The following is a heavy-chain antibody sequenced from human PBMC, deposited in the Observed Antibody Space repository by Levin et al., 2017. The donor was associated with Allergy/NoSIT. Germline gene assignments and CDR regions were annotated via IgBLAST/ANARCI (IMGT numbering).Heavy chain of an antibody. CDR2: IYYSGST. Sequence: NPSETLSLTCSVSGGSISYYYWSWIRQPPGNGLEWIGYIYYSGSTNYNPSLKSRVTISVDTSKNQLSLRLSSVTAADTAVYYCAREPFAPEYCSGGSCYFFDYWGQGTLVTVSS. J-gene: IGHJ4*02. D-gene: IGHD2-15*01. CDR1: GGSISYYY. CDR3: AREPFAPEYCSGGSCYFFDY. V-gene: IGHV4-59*01.